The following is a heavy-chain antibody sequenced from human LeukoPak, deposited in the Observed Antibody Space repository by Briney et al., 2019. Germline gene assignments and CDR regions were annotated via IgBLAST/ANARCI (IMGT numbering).Heavy chain of an antibody. D-gene: IGHD3-3*01. V-gene: IGHV1-69*06. CDR3: ARGRSVLRFLEHYYYMDV. J-gene: IGHJ6*03. CDR1: GYTFTGYY. Sequence: GASVKVSCKASGYTFTGYYMHWVRQAPGQGLEWMGGIIPIFGTANYAQKFQGRVTITADKSTSTAYMELSSLRSEDTAVYYCARGRSVLRFLEHYYYMDVWGKGTTVTVSS. CDR2: IIPIFGTA.